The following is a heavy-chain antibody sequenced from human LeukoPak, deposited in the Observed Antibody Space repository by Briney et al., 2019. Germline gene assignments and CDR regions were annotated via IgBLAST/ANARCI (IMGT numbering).Heavy chain of an antibody. CDR1: GDSVSSNSAA. J-gene: IGHJ5*02. CDR3: ARTYYDSSGYSTLGTNWFDP. Sequence: SQTLSLTCAISGDSVSSNSAAWNWIRQSPSRGLEWLGRTYYRSQWYNDYAVSVKSRITINPDTSKNQFSLQLNSVTPEDTAVYYCARTYYDSSGYSTLGTNWFDPWGQGTLVTVSS. D-gene: IGHD3-22*01. V-gene: IGHV6-1*01. CDR2: TYYRSQWYN.